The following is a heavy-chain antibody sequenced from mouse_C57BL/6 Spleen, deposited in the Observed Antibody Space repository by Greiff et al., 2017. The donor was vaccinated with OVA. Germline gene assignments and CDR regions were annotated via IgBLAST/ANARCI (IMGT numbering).Heavy chain of an antibody. CDR1: GYTFTSYW. CDR2: IDPSDSYT. Sequence: QVHVKQPGAELVMPGASVKLSCKASGYTFTSYWMHWVKQRPGQGLEWIGEIDPSDSYTNYNQKFKGKSTLTVDKSSSTAYMQLSSLTSEDSAVYYCARRGSSLYYFDYWGQGTTLTVSS. D-gene: IGHD1-1*01. CDR3: ARRGSSLYYFDY. V-gene: IGHV1-69*01. J-gene: IGHJ2*01.